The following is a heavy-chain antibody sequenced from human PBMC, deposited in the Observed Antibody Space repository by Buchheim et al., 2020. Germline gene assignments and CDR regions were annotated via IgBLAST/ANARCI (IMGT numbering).Heavy chain of an antibody. CDR3: ARRLDLYYFDY. Sequence: QITLKESGPTLVKPTQTLTLTCAFSGFSLTTSGVGVGWIRQPPGKALEWLAIIYWNDNTYYRPSLKSRLTITKDPSKNQVVLTMTNMDPVDTATYYCARRLDLYYFDYWGQGPL. V-gene: IGHV2-5*01. J-gene: IGHJ4*02. CDR1: GFSLTTSGVG. D-gene: IGHD2-2*03. CDR2: IYWNDNT.